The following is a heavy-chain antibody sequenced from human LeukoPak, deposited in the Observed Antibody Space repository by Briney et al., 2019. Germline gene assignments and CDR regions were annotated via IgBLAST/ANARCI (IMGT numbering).Heavy chain of an antibody. J-gene: IGHJ3*02. CDR1: GGSISTYY. V-gene: IGHV4-4*07. Sequence: SETLSLTCTVSGGSISTYYWSWIRQPAGKGQEWIGRIYTSGSTNYNPSLKSRVTMSVDTSKNQFSLKLSSVTAADTAVYFCARGTVPNAFDIWGQGTMVTVS. CDR2: IYTSGST. D-gene: IGHD1/OR15-1a*01. CDR3: ARGTVPNAFDI.